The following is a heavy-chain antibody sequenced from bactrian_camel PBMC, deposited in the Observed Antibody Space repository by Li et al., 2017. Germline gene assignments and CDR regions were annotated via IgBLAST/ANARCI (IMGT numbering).Heavy chain of an antibody. J-gene: IGHJ6*01. D-gene: IGHD1*01. CDR1: GFTYGTYA. Sequence: HVQLVESGGAPVQAGGSLRLSCVVSGFTYGTYAMAWFRQTPGNEREAVAAISTAGSGTDYAASVKGRFNISRDNAKNTTYLEMHSLTIEDTGVYSCAACRYWTDGDCREFGYWGQGTQVTVS. CDR2: ISTAGSGT. V-gene: IGHV3S56*01. CDR3: AACRYWTDGDCREFGY.